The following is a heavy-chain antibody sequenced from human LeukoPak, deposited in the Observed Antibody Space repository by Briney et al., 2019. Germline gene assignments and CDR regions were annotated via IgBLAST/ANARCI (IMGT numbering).Heavy chain of an antibody. J-gene: IGHJ3*02. CDR2: IYNGGNT. V-gene: IGHV3-66*01. Sequence: TGGSLRLSCAASGFTFDDYAMHWVRQAPGKGLEWVSVIYNGGNTYYADSVKGRFTISRDNSKNTLYLQMNSLRAEDTAVYYCARSSGDDGSRYAFDIWGQGTMVTVSS. CDR3: ARSSGDDGSRYAFDI. CDR1: GFTFDDYA. D-gene: IGHD1-26*01.